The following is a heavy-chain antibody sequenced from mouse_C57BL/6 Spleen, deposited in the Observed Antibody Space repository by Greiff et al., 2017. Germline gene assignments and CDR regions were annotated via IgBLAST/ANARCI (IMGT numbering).Heavy chain of an antibody. CDR1: GYTFTDYY. J-gene: IGHJ1*03. CDR3: ATAHEGYFDV. CDR2: IYPGSGNT. V-gene: IGHV1-76*01. Sequence: QVQLQQSGAELVRPGASVKLSCKASGYTFTDYYINWVKQRPGQGLEWIARIYPGSGNTYYNEKFKGKATLTAEKSSSTAYMQRSSLTSEDSAVYFCATAHEGYFDVWGTGTTVTVSS.